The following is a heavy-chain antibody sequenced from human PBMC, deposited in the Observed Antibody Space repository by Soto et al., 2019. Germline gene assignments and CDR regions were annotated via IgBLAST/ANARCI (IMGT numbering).Heavy chain of an antibody. J-gene: IGHJ5*02. CDR3: ARHPSDFWFDP. D-gene: IGHD2-21*02. V-gene: IGHV4-59*08. CDR2: IYSSGST. Sequence: SETLSLTCTVSGGSISNYYWSWIRQPPGKGLQWIGYIYSSGSTYYNPSLKSRVTVSVDTSKNQFSLKLSSVTAADTAVYYCARHPSDFWFDPWGQGTLVTVSS. CDR1: GGSISNYY.